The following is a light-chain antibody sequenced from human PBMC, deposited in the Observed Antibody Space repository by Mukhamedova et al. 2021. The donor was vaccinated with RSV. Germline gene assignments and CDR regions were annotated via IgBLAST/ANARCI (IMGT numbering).Light chain of an antibody. CDR2: DAS. J-gene: IGKJ1*01. Sequence: GERAALSCRASQNINNYLAWYQQKPGQAPRLLIYDASNRATGIPARFSGSGSGTDFTLTISSLEPEAFAVYYCQQRSDWSFGQGTK. CDR1: QNINNY. V-gene: IGKV3-11*01. CDR3: QQRSDWS.